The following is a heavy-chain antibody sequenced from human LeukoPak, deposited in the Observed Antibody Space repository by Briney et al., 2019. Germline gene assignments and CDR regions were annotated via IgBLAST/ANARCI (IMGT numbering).Heavy chain of an antibody. D-gene: IGHD2-21*01. V-gene: IGHV3-30*03. CDR2: TSYDGREK. J-gene: IGHJ4*02. Sequence: GGSLRLSCAASGFTFSGYGMNWVRQAPGKGLEWVAITSYDGREKYYVDSVKGRFTISRDNAKNSLYLQMNSLRAEDTAVYYCARDGRDATDYWGQGTLVTVSS. CDR1: GFTFSGYG. CDR3: ARDGRDATDY.